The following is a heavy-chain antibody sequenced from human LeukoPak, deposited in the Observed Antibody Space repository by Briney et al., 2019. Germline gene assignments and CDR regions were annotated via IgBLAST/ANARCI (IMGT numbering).Heavy chain of an antibody. CDR1: GFTFDDYA. Sequence: GGSLRLSCAASGFTFDDYAMHWVRQAPGKGLEWVSLISWDGGSTYYADSVKGRFTISRDNSKNFLYLQMNSLRAEDTALYYCAKDSSSSPPDAFDIWGQGTMVTVSS. CDR3: AKDSSSSPPDAFDI. D-gene: IGHD6-6*01. V-gene: IGHV3-43D*03. CDR2: ISWDGGST. J-gene: IGHJ3*02.